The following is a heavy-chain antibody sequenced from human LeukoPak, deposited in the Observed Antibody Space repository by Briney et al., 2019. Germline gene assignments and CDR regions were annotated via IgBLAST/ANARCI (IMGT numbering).Heavy chain of an antibody. J-gene: IGHJ4*02. CDR2: MNPNSCNT. CDR3: ASGRYSMIRGVIVV. Sequence: ASVKVSRKASGYTFTSYDINWVRQATGQGLEWMGWMNPNSCNTGYAQKFQGTVTMTSNTSISTPYTELSSLGSEDPAVYYCASGRYSMIRGVIVVWGQGTLVTVSS. D-gene: IGHD3-10*01. V-gene: IGHV1-8*01. CDR1: GYTFTSYD.